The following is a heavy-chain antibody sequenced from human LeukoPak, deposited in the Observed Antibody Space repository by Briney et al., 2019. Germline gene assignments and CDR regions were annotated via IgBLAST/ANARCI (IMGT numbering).Heavy chain of an antibody. CDR2: INPNSGGT. CDR1: GYTFTCYY. D-gene: IGHD5-12*01. J-gene: IGHJ4*02. Sequence: ASVKVSCKASGYTFTCYYMHWVRQAPGQGLEWMGWINPNSGGTNYAQKFQGRVTMTRDTSTSTVYMELSSLRSEDTAAYYCARGEVAYSGYDLGGPDYWGQGTLVPVSS. CDR3: ARGEVAYSGYDLGGPDY. V-gene: IGHV1-2*02.